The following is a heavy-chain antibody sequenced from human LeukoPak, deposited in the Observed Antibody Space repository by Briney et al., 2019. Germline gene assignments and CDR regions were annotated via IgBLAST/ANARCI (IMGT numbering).Heavy chain of an antibody. J-gene: IGHJ6*02. D-gene: IGHD4-17*01. CDR3: ARDRRDYGDYDSSYYGMDV. CDR1: GFTFSHYS. Sequence: GGSLRLSCAACGFTFSHYSIDWVRQAPGKGLEWVSYISSSGSTIYYADSVKGRFTISRDNAKNSLYLQMNSLRAEDTAVYYCARDRRDYGDYDSSYYGMDVWGQGTTVTVSS. V-gene: IGHV3-48*04. CDR2: ISSSGSTI.